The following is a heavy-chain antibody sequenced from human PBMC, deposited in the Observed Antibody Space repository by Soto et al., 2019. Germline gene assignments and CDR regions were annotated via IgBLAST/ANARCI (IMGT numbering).Heavy chain of an antibody. V-gene: IGHV4-59*01. CDR2: IYYSGST. D-gene: IGHD6-13*01. CDR3: ARSLPGIAAAGTFDY. Sequence: SETLSLTCTVSGGPISSYYWSWIRQPPGKGLGWIGYIYYSGSTNYNPSLKSRVTISGDTSKNQFSLKLSSVTAADTAVYYCARSLPGIAAAGTFDYWGQGTLVTVSS. CDR1: GGPISSYY. J-gene: IGHJ4*02.